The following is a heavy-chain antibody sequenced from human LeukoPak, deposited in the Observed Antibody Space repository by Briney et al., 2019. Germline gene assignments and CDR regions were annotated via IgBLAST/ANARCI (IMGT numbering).Heavy chain of an antibody. D-gene: IGHD4-11*01. Sequence: SETLSLTCTVSGGSISSGSYYWSWIRQPAGKGLEWIGRIYTSGSTNYNPSLKSRVTISVDTSKNQFSLKLSSVTAADTAVYYCARDLQYNYYYYMDVWGKGTTVTVSS. CDR2: IYTSGST. CDR3: ARDLQYNYYYYMDV. V-gene: IGHV4-61*02. CDR1: GGSISSGSYY. J-gene: IGHJ6*03.